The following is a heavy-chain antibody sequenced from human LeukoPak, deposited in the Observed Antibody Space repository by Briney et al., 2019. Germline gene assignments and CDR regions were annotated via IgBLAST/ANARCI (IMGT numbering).Heavy chain of an antibody. V-gene: IGHV3-23*01. CDR3: AKDRSVVPIRGYFDY. J-gene: IGHJ4*02. CDR2: ISGSGGST. Sequence: PGGSLRLSCAASGFTFSSYAMSWVRQAPGKGLEWVSAISGSGGSTYYADSVKGRFTISRDNSKNTLYLQMNSLRAEDTAVYYCAKDRSVVPIRGYFDYWGQGTLVTVSS. D-gene: IGHD3-10*01. CDR1: GFTFSSYA.